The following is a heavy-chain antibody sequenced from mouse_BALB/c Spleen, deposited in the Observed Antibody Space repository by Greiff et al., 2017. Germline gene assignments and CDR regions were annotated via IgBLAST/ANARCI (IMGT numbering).Heavy chain of an antibody. Sequence: VQLQQSGAELVRSGASVKLSCTASGFNIKDYYMHWVKQRPEQGLEWIGWIDPENGDTEYAPKFQGKATMTADTSSNTAYLQLSSLTSEDTAVYYCNAYCGSTGFAYWGQGTLVTVSA. J-gene: IGHJ3*01. D-gene: IGHD2-1*01. CDR2: IDPENGDT. CDR3: NAYCGSTGFAY. V-gene: IGHV14-4*02. CDR1: GFNIKDYY.